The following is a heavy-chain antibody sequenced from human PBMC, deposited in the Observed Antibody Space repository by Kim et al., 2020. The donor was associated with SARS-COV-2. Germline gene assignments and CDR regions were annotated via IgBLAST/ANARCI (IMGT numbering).Heavy chain of an antibody. J-gene: IGHJ4*02. V-gene: IGHV3-23*01. CDR1: GFTFSSYA. CDR3: AGEGQFSY. Sequence: GGSLRLSCAASGFTFSSYAMSWVRQAPGKGLEWVSTIRCSGGTTYADSVKGRFTNSRDNAKNKLYLQMNSLRAEDTAVYYCAGEGQFSYWGQRTLVTVSS. CDR2: IRCSGGTT.